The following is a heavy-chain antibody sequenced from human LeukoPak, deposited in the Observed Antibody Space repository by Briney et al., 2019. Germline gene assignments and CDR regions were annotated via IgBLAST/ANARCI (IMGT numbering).Heavy chain of an antibody. CDR2: IRYDGSNK. CDR1: GFTFSSYG. Sequence: GGSLRLSCAASGFTFSSYGMHWVRQAPGKGLEWVAFIRYDGSNKYYADSVKGRFTISRDNSKNTLYLQMNSLRAEDTAVYYCAKGWRDGYKSGGFDYWGQGTLVTVSS. D-gene: IGHD5-24*01. CDR3: AKGWRDGYKSGGFDY. V-gene: IGHV3-30*02. J-gene: IGHJ4*02.